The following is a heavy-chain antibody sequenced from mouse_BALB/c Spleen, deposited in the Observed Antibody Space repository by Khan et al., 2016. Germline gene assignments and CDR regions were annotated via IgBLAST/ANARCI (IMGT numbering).Heavy chain of an antibody. CDR3: ATARTTWFAY. D-gene: IGHD3-1*01. CDR1: GYTFTDYS. Sequence: QIQLVQSGPELKKPGETVKISCKASGYTFTDYSMHWVKQAPGKGLKWMGWINTETGEPTYADDFKGRFAFSLETSAGTAYLQINNLKNEDTATXCCATARTTWFAYWGQGTLVTVSA. V-gene: IGHV9-2-1*01. J-gene: IGHJ3*01. CDR2: INTETGEP.